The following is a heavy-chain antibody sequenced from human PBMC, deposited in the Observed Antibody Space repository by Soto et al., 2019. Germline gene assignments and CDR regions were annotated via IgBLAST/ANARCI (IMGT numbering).Heavy chain of an antibody. Sequence: EVQLLESGGALVQPGGSLRLSCTASGFTFSDHAMTWVRQAPGKGLGWLSGISGGGSGAYYADSVKGRFTVSRANSNNTLFLQMNSLRVEDTAVYYCAIDLWWYTHWGQGTLVTVSS. V-gene: IGHV3-23*01. CDR3: AIDLWWYTH. J-gene: IGHJ4*02. CDR2: ISGGGSGA. D-gene: IGHD2-15*01. CDR1: GFTFSDHA.